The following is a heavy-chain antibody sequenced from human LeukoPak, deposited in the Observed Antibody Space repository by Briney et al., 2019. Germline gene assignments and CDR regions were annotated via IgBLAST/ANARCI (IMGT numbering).Heavy chain of an antibody. CDR1: GFTFSTYA. CDR2: ISAGGGGT. Sequence: PGGSLRLSCGASGFTFSTYAMTWVRQAPGKGLEWVSSISAGGGGTSNADSVKGRFTISRDNSKNTLYLQMNSLRAEDTAVYYCARGYCRGGSCYSGDAFDIWGQGTMVTVSS. V-gene: IGHV3-23*01. D-gene: IGHD2-15*01. J-gene: IGHJ3*02. CDR3: ARGYCRGGSCYSGDAFDI.